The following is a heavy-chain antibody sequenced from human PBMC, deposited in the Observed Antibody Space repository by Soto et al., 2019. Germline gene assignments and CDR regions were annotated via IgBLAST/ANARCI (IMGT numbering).Heavy chain of an antibody. D-gene: IGHD6-19*01. J-gene: IGHJ4*02. Sequence: SETLSLTCTVSDGSISSSSYYWGWIRQPPGKGLEWIGSIYYSGSTYYNPSLKSRVTISVDTSKNQFSLKLSSVTAADTAVYYCASPRPPLADFDYLGQGNLLTISS. CDR3: ASPRPPLADFDY. CDR1: DGSISSSSYY. V-gene: IGHV4-39*01. CDR2: IYYSGST.